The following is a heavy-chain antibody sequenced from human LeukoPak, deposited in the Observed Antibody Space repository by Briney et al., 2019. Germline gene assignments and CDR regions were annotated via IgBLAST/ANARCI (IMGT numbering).Heavy chain of an antibody. CDR1: GGSISSHY. D-gene: IGHD3-3*01. CDR2: IYYSGST. J-gene: IGHJ4*02. V-gene: IGHV4-59*11. Sequence: SETLSLTCTVSGGSISSHYWSWIRQPPGKGLEWIGYIYYSGSTNYNPSLKSRVTISVDTSKNQFSLQLSSVTAADTAVYYCARLYYDFWSGYFDYWGQGSLVTVSS. CDR3: ARLYYDFWSGYFDY.